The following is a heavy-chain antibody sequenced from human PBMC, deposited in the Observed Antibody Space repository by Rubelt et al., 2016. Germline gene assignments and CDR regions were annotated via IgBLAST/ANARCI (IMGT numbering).Heavy chain of an antibody. Sequence: QVQLVQSGAEVKKPGASVKVSCKASGYTFTSYAMHWVRQAPGHRLEWMGWINAGNGNTKYSQKFQGRGTITRDTSASTAYMELSSLRSEDTAVYYCAREGDYYYGMDVWGQGTTVTVSS. V-gene: IGHV1-3*01. CDR3: AREGDYYYGMDV. CDR1: GYTFTSYA. D-gene: IGHD3-16*01. J-gene: IGHJ6*02. CDR2: INAGNGNT.